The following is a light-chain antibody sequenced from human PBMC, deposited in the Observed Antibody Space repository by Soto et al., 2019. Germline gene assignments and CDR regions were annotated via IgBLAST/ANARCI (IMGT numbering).Light chain of an antibody. Sequence: EIVLTQSPATLSLSPGERATLSCRASQSVSSYLAWYQQKPGQAPRLLIYDASNRATGIPARFSGSGSGTDFTLTISSLEPEDFAVYYCQQRSNGPPALTFGGGNKVEIK. CDR3: QQRSNGPPALT. J-gene: IGKJ4*01. V-gene: IGKV3-11*01. CDR1: QSVSSY. CDR2: DAS.